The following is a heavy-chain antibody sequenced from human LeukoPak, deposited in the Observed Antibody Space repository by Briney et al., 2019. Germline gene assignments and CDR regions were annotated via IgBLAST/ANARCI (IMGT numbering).Heavy chain of an antibody. Sequence: PGGSLRLSCVASGFTFSSYGMHWVRQAPGKGLEWVGIISYDGSNKFYADSVKGRFTISRDNSKNTLYLQMNSLRPEDTAVYYCAKGGGYEAQYYYYYLDVWGKGTTVTISS. J-gene: IGHJ6*03. V-gene: IGHV3-30*18. CDR3: AKGGGYEAQYYYYYLDV. D-gene: IGHD5-12*01. CDR2: ISYDGSNK. CDR1: GFTFSSYG.